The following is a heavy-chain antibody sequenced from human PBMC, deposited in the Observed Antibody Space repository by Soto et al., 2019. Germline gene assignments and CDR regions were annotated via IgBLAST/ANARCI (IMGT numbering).Heavy chain of an antibody. CDR3: EHSITPYYSDSSGDEYFQH. J-gene: IGHJ1*01. V-gene: IGHV2-5*02. Sequence: GWVRQRPGKGLEGLALLYWDDEKRYSPSLNSRLTITNDTSKNPVVPTMTQMDPVDTATYYCEHSITPYYSDSSGDEYFQHWGQGTLVTVSS. CDR2: LYWDDEK. D-gene: IGHD3-22*01.